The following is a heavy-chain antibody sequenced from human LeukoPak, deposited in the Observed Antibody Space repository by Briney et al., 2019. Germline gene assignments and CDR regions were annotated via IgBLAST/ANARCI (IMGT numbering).Heavy chain of an antibody. D-gene: IGHD1/OR15-1a*01. J-gene: IGHJ4*02. Sequence: SETLSLTCTVSGDSIRTSSYYWGWIRQPPGKGLEWIGSIFYSGSTYYNASLKSRVTISVDTSKNHFSLKLSSVTAADTAVYYCARGSYNWNMRPYYFDYWGQGTLVTVSS. CDR2: IFYSGST. CDR1: GDSIRTSSYY. CDR3: ARGSYNWNMRPYYFDY. V-gene: IGHV4-39*02.